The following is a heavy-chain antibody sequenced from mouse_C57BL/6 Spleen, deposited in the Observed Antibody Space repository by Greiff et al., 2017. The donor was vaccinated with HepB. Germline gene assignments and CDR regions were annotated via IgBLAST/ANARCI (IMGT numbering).Heavy chain of an antibody. CDR1: GYAFSSSW. D-gene: IGHD1-1*01. CDR2: IYPGDGDT. J-gene: IGHJ4*01. V-gene: IGHV1-82*01. CDR3: ARDPFITTVVARDAMDY. Sequence: QVQLQQSGPELVKPGASVKISCKASGYAFSSSWMNWVKQRPGKGLEWIGRIYPGDGDTNYNGKFKGKATLTADKSSSTAYMQLSSLTSEDSAVYFCARDPFITTVVARDAMDYWGQGTSVTVSS.